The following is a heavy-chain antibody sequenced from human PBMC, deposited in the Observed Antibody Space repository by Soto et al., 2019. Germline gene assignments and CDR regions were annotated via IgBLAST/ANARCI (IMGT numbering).Heavy chain of an antibody. CDR2: TYFTSQWNN. CDR3: ARSVSGTGTEFDP. V-gene: IGHV6-1*01. J-gene: IGHJ5*02. Sequence: PSQTLSLTCVISGDSVSRSSAVLNWMRQSPSRGLEWLGRTYFTSQWNNYYAVSVKSRITINADTSKNQISLQLNSVTPEDTAVYYCARSVSGTGTEFDPWGQGTRVTVSS. D-gene: IGHD6-19*01. CDR1: GDSVSRSSAV.